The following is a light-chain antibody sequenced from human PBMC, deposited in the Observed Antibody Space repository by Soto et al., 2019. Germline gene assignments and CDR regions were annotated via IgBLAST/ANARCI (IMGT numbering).Light chain of an antibody. CDR2: EAS. Sequence: DTPMTQSPSSVAASVGDRVTITCRASQSINTWLAWYQKKPGKAPELLIYEASSLHSVVPSRFSGSRSGTEFTLSLSSLQPEDFAVYYCEQATSLPITFGGGAKVE. CDR3: EQATSLPIT. CDR1: QSINTW. J-gene: IGKJ4*01. V-gene: IGKV1-12*01.